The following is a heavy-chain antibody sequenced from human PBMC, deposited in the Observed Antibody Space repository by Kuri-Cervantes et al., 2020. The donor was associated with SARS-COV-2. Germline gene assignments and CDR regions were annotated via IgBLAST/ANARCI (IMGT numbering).Heavy chain of an antibody. CDR1: GDSISSSSYY. CDR2: IYYSGST. Sequence: GSRRLSCTVSGDSISSSSYYWGWIRQPPGKGLEWIGSIYYSGSTYYNPSLKSRVTISVDTSKNQFSLKLGSVTAADTAVYYCARVRVGSSRPVDYWGQGTLVTVSS. D-gene: IGHD6-13*01. J-gene: IGHJ4*02. V-gene: IGHV4-39*01. CDR3: ARVRVGSSRPVDY.